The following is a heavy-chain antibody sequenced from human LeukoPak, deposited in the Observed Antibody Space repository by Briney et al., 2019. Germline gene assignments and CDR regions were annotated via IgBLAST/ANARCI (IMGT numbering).Heavy chain of an antibody. J-gene: IGHJ5*02. CDR1: GGTFSSYA. CDR2: IIPIFGTA. Sequence: SVKVSCKASGGTFSSYAISWVRQAPGQGLEWMGGIIPIFGTANYAQKLQGRVTMTTDTSTSTAYMELRSLRSDDTAVYYCARGVGSTMIVAYNWFDPWGQGTLVTVSS. CDR3: ARGVGSTMIVAYNWFDP. D-gene: IGHD3-22*01. V-gene: IGHV1-69*05.